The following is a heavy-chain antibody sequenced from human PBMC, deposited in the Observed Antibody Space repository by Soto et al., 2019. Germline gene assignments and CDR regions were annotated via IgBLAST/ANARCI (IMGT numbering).Heavy chain of an antibody. J-gene: IGHJ6*02. V-gene: IGHV1-69*06. D-gene: IGHD3-22*01. CDR1: GYTFTDYF. CDR3: AREDRDSSGELYYYYGMDV. Sequence: GASVKVSCKASGYTFTDYFLHWVRQAPGQGLEWMGGIIPIFGTANYAQKFQGRVTITADKSTSTAYMELSSLRSEDTAVYYCAREDRDSSGELYYYYGMDVWGQGTTVTVSS. CDR2: IIPIFGTA.